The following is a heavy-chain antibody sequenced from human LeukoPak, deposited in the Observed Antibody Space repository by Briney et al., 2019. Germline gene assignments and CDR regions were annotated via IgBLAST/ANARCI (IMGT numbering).Heavy chain of an antibody. CDR3: ASLNYDSSGYYSNFDY. Sequence: KPSETLSLTCTVSGGSISSSSYYWGWIRQPPGKGLEWIGSIYYSGSTYYNPSLKSRVTISVDTSKNQFSLKLSSVTAADTAVYCCASLNYDSSGYYSNFDYWGQGALVTVSS. CDR1: GGSISSSSYY. CDR2: IYYSGST. D-gene: IGHD3-22*01. J-gene: IGHJ4*02. V-gene: IGHV4-39*01.